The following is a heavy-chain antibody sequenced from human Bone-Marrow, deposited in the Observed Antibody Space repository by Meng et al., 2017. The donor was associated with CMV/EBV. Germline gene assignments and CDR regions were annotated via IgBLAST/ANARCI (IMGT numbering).Heavy chain of an antibody. V-gene: IGHV3-23*01. CDR3: AKLRSSSGYYDSDFDY. D-gene: IGHD3-22*01. J-gene: IGHJ4*02. CDR2: ISGGGGTT. CDR1: GFTFSSCA. Sequence: GGSLRLSCAASGFTFSSCAVGWVRQAPGKGLEWISAISGGGGTTYYADSVKGRFTISRDNSKNTLHLQMNSLRVEDTAVYYCAKLRSSSGYYDSDFDYWGQGTLVTVSS.